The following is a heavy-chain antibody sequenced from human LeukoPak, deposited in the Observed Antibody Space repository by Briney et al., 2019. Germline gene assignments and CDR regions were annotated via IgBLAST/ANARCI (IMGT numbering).Heavy chain of an antibody. J-gene: IGHJ4*02. Sequence: GGSLRLSCAASGFTVSSNYMSWVRQAPGKGLEWVSVISGSGGSTYYADSVKGRFTISRDNSKNTLYLQTNSLRAEDTAVYYCAKDRGNPYYYGSGSYYRFDYWGQGTLVTVSP. D-gene: IGHD3-10*01. V-gene: IGHV3-23*01. CDR3: AKDRGNPYYYGSGSYYRFDY. CDR2: ISGSGGST. CDR1: GFTVSSNY.